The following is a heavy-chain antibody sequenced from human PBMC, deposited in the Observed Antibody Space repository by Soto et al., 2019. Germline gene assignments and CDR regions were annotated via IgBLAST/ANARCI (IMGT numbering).Heavy chain of an antibody. V-gene: IGHV1-69*02. CDR1: GGTFSSYT. D-gene: IGHD3-22*01. CDR2: IIPILGIA. Sequence: QVQLVQSGAEVKKPGSSVKVSCKASGGTFSSYTISWVRQAPGQGLEWMGRIIPILGIANYAQKFQGRVTITADKSTSTAYMELSSLRSEDTSVYYCARVPHYYESSGHITKAAFDIWGQGTMVTVSS. J-gene: IGHJ3*02. CDR3: ARVPHYYESSGHITKAAFDI.